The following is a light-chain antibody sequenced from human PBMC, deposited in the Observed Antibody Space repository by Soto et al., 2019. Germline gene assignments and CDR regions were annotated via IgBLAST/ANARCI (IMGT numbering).Light chain of an antibody. J-gene: IGKJ1*01. V-gene: IGKV3D-15*01. CDR2: GAS. CDR1: QSVGTN. CDR3: QQYNDWPRK. Sequence: EIVMTQSPYTLSVSPGERATLSCRASQSVGTNLAWYQQKAGQAPRLLIYGASVRATGIPATFSGSGSGTEFTLTISSLQTEDFAVYFCQQYNDWPRKFGQGTKVEIK.